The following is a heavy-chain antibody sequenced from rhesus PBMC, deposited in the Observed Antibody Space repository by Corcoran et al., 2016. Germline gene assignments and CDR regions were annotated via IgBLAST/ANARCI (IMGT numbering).Heavy chain of an antibody. CDR1: GYSFTSYW. V-gene: IGHV5-20*01. J-gene: IGHJ4*01. D-gene: IGHD6-25*01. CDR2: IDPSDSET. CDR3: AKGMGLAAAGPLDY. Sequence: EVQLVQSGAEVKRPGESLKISCRTSGYSFTSYWLSWVRQMPGKGLEWMGAIDPSDSETRYHPSFQVQGTISADKSITTAYLQWSRLKASDTATYYCAKGMGLAAAGPLDYWGQGVLVTVSS.